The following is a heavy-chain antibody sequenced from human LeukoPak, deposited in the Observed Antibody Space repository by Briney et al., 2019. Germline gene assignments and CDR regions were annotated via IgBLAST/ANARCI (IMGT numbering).Heavy chain of an antibody. J-gene: IGHJ1*01. CDR2: IRSKANSYAT. D-gene: IGHD6-13*01. CDR3: TRGIAAAGTLGVQH. CDR1: GFTFSGSA. Sequence: GGSLRFSCAASGFTFSGSAMHRVRQASGKGLEWVGRIRSKANSYATAYAASVKGRFTISRDDSKNTAYLQMNSLKTEDTAVYYCTRGIAAAGTLGVQHWGQGTLVTVSS. V-gene: IGHV3-73*01.